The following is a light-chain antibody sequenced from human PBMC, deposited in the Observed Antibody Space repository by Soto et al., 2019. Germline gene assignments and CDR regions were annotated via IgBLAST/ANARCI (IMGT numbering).Light chain of an antibody. CDR1: SSDVGSYKY. Sequence: QSALTQPASVSGSPGQSITTSCTGTSSDVGSYKYVSWYQQHPGKAPKLMIYDVSNRPSGVSNRFSGSKSGNTASLTISGPRAEDEADYYCNSYTTSRTRVFGTGTKVTVL. J-gene: IGLJ1*01. CDR2: DVS. CDR3: NSYTTSRTRV. V-gene: IGLV2-14*03.